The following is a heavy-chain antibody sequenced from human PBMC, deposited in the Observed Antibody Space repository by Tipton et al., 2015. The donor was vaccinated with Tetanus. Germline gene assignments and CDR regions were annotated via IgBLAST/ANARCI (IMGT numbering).Heavy chain of an antibody. CDR3: ARGVWFGPGPKYYFDY. D-gene: IGHD3-10*01. CDR1: GVSISSYN. CDR2: IYYSGST. Sequence: TLSLTCTVSGVSISSYNWTWIRQPPGRGLEWIGYIYYSGSTSYNPSLKSRVTISVDTSKNQFSLKLSSVTAADTAVYYCARGVWFGPGPKYYFDYWGQGTLVTVSS. J-gene: IGHJ4*02. V-gene: IGHV4-59*01.